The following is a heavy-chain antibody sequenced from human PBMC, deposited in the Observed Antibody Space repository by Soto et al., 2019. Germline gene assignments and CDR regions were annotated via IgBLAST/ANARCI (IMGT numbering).Heavy chain of an antibody. CDR3: ARVHWSGSSYDGFDL. D-gene: IGHD3-3*01. CDR2: IYFNGNT. CDR1: GPSISSAYY. J-gene: IGHJ3*01. V-gene: IGHV4-38-2*02. Sequence: KPSETLSLTCSVSGPSISSAYYWAWIRQSPGRGLEFLGRIYFNGNTFYNPSLKSRVTVSRDTSKNQFFLSLTSVSAADTAIYYCARVHWSGSSYDGFDLWGQGTKVTVS.